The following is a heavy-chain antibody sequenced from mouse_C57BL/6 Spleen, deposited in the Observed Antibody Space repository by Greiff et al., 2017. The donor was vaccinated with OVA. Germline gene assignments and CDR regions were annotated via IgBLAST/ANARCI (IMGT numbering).Heavy chain of an antibody. V-gene: IGHV5-17*01. J-gene: IGHJ4*01. CDR2: ISSGSSTI. Sequence: EVMLVESGGGLVKPGGSLKLSCAASGFTFSDYGMHWVRQAPEKGLEWVAYISSGSSTIYSADTVKGRFTISRDNAKNTLFLQMTSMRSEDTAMYYCAITTVVAYYAMDYWGQGTSVTVSS. CDR3: AITTVVAYYAMDY. D-gene: IGHD1-1*01. CDR1: GFTFSDYG.